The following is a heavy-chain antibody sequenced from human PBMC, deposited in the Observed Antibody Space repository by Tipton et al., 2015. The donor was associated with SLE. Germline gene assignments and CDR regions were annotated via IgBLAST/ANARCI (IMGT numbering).Heavy chain of an antibody. CDR2: IYYSGST. V-gene: IGHV4-39*07. J-gene: IGHJ2*01. Sequence: LRLSCTVSGGSISSKTYYWGWIRQPPGKGLEWIGSIYYSGSTNYNPSLKSRVTISVDTSKNQFSLKLSSVTAADTAVYYCARDRRGWYFDLWGRGTLVTVSS. D-gene: IGHD3-10*01. CDR1: GGSISSKTYY. CDR3: ARDRRGWYFDL.